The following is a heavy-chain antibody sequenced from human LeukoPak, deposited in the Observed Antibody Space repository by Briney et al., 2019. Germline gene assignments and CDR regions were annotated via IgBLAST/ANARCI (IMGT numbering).Heavy chain of an antibody. CDR2: IYSSGST. CDR3: AREVMVVVAAPGWFDP. CDR1: GGSISTTTYS. D-gene: IGHD2-15*01. Sequence: SETLSLTCTVSGGSISTTTYSWSWIRQPPEKGLEWIGYIYSSGSTYYNPSLKSRVTISVDTSKNQFSLRLNSVTAADTAVYYCAREVMVVVAAPGWFDPWGQGTLVTVSS. J-gene: IGHJ5*02. V-gene: IGHV4-30-4*07.